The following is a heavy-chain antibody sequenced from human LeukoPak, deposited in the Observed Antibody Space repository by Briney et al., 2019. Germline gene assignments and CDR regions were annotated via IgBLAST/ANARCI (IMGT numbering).Heavy chain of an antibody. V-gene: IGHV4-34*01. D-gene: IGHD6-19*01. Sequence: SETLSLACAVYGGSFSGYYWSWIRQPPGKGLEWIGEINHSGSTNYNPSLKSRVTISVDTSKNQFSLKLSSVTAADTAVYYCARPRRAGTIYDAFDIWGQGTMVTVSS. CDR3: ARPRRAGTIYDAFDI. CDR1: GGSFSGYY. J-gene: IGHJ3*02. CDR2: INHSGST.